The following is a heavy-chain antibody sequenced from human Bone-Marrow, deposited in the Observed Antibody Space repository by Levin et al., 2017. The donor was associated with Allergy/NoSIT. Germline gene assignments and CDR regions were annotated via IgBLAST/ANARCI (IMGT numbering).Heavy chain of an antibody. CDR3: ARHAVAGVVVPAAIPNYYYYYMDV. Sequence: PAGSLRLSCKGSGYSFTSYWIGWVRQMPGKGLEWMGIIYPGDSDTRYSPSFQGQVTISADKSISTAYLQWSSLKASDTAMYYCARHAVAGVVVPAAIPNYYYYYMDVWGKGTTVTVSS. CDR1: GYSFTSYW. CDR2: IYPGDSDT. D-gene: IGHD2-2*01. V-gene: IGHV5-51*01. J-gene: IGHJ6*03.